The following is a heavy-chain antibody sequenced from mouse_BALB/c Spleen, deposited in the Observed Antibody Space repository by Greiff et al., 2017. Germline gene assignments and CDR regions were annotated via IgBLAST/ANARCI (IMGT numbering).Heavy chain of an antibody. Sequence: QVQLQQSGPGMVAPSQSLSITCTVSGFSLTSYGVHWVRQPPGKGLEWLGVIWAGGSTNYNSALMSRLSISKDNSKSQVFLKMNSLQTDDTAMYYCALGGNPGWFAYWGQGTLVTVSA. V-gene: IGHV2-9*02. J-gene: IGHJ3*01. CDR3: ALGGNPGWFAY. CDR1: GFSLTSYG. D-gene: IGHD4-1*01. CDR2: IWAGGST.